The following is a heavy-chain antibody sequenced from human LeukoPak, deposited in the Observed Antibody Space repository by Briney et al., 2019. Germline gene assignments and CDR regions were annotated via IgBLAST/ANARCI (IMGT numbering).Heavy chain of an antibody. CDR1: GGSIGNSHW. Sequence: KPSGTLSLTCAVSGGSIGNSHWWSWVRQPPEKGLEWIGQVYPGGSAVYNPSFKSRVTLSLDKSRSHFSLFLTSVIAADTAVYFCARHEGYSFKYWGQGALVTVSS. CDR3: ARHEGYSFKY. CDR2: VYPGGSA. V-gene: IGHV4-4*02. J-gene: IGHJ4*02.